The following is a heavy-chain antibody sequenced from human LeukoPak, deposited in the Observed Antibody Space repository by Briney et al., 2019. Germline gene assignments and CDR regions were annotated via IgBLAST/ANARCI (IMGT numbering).Heavy chain of an antibody. CDR3: ARLYGSKSGYFDY. CDR1: GYSFSSHG. V-gene: IGHV3-33*01. Sequence: GRSLRLSCAASGYSFSSHGMHWVRQAPGKGLEWVAAIWYDGSQKYYADSVKGRFTISRDNLENTGDLQMNSLRAEDTAVYYCARLYGSKSGYFDYWGPGTLLTVSS. D-gene: IGHD4-23*01. J-gene: IGHJ4*02. CDR2: IWYDGSQK.